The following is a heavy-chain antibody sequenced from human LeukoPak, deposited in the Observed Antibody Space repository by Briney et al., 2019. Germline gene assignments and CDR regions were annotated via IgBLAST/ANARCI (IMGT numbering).Heavy chain of an antibody. CDR1: GFSISNYE. J-gene: IGHJ3*02. Sequence: PGGSLRLSCAASGFSISNYEMNWVRQAPGKGLEWVSYISSSGSTTYYADSVKGRFTISRDNAKNSLYLQMNSLRAEDTAVYYCARGNYYENSGYWVLSAFDIWGRGTMVTVSS. CDR3: ARGNYYENSGYWVLSAFDI. V-gene: IGHV3-48*03. D-gene: IGHD3-22*01. CDR2: ISSSGSTT.